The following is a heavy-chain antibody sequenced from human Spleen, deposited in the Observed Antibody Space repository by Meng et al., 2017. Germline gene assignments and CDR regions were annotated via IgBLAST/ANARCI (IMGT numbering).Heavy chain of an antibody. CDR2: INHSGST. Sequence: QGRLQQWGAGLLKPSETLSLTCVVSGGSFSDYYWSWIRQPPGKGLEWIGEINHSGSTNYNPSLKSRLTISLDTSKNQFSLKLTSVTAADTAVYYCARDYWGSLDYWGQGILVTVSS. J-gene: IGHJ4*02. CDR3: ARDYWGSLDY. D-gene: IGHD7-27*01. V-gene: IGHV4-34*01. CDR1: GGSFSDYY.